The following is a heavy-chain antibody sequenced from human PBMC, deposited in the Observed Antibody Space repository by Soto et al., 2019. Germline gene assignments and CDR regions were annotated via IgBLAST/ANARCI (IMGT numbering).Heavy chain of an antibody. J-gene: IGHJ4*02. CDR2: ISYDGTNK. Sequence: PGGSLRLSCAAAGFTFSTYGMHWVRQAPGKGLEWVAVISYDGTNKFYADPGKGQFTSSRDNSKTTLFLQRNSLRAEDAAVYYCAKEDSDCVHYYPVSPRFEYCGPGTLVTVSS. V-gene: IGHV3-30*18. D-gene: IGHD3-10*01. CDR3: AKEDSDCVHYYPVSPRFEY. CDR1: GFTFSTYG.